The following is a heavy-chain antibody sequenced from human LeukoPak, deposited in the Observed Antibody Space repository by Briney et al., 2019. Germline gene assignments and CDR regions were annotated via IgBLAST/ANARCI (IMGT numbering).Heavy chain of an antibody. CDR3: ARGSSTSSSMDV. CDR1: GYTFTSYD. CDR2: MNPNSGNT. D-gene: IGHD2-2*01. J-gene: IGHJ6*03. V-gene: IGHV1-8*03. Sequence: ASVKVPCKASGYTFTSYDINWVRQATGQGLEWMGWMNPNSGNTGYAQKFQGRVTITRNTSISTAYMELSSLRSEDTAVYYCARGSSTSSSMDVWGKGTTVTVSS.